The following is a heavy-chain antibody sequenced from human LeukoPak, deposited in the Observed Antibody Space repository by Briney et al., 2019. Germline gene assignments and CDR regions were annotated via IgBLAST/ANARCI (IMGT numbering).Heavy chain of an antibody. V-gene: IGHV3-11*05. D-gene: IGHD3-10*01. CDR3: VRDGRIGENNWFAP. Sequence: PGGSLRLSCAASGFTFSDYFMAWIRQAPGKGLEWLSYISSSSSFANYADSVKGRFTISRDNAKKSLYLQMNNLRVEDTAMYYCVRDGRIGENNWFAPWGQGTLVPVSS. CDR2: ISSSSSFA. J-gene: IGHJ5*02. CDR1: GFTFSDYF.